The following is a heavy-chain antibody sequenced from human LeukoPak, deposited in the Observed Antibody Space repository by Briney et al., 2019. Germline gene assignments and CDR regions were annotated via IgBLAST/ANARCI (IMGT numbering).Heavy chain of an antibody. CDR1: GFTFSSYG. D-gene: IGHD3-3*01. V-gene: IGHV3-30*02. CDR3: ATDDMEWFPLGY. Sequence: SGGSLRLSCAASGFTFSSYGMHWVRQAPGKGLEWVAFIRYDGSNKYYADSVKGRFTISRDNSKNTLYLQMNSLRSEDTAVYYCATDDMEWFPLGYWGQGTLVTVSS. CDR2: IRYDGSNK. J-gene: IGHJ4*02.